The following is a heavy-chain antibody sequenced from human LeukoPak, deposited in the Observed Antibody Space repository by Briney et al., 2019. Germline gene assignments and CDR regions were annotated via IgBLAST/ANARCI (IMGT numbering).Heavy chain of an antibody. D-gene: IGHD2-15*01. Sequence: PGGSLRLSCAASGFTFSSYSMNWVRQAPGKGLEWVSSISSSSSYIYYADSVKGRFTISRDNGKNSLYLQMNSLRAEDTAVYYCAREPGAAADAFDIWGQGTMVTVSS. CDR1: GFTFSSYS. CDR3: AREPGAAADAFDI. V-gene: IGHV3-21*01. CDR2: ISSSSSYI. J-gene: IGHJ3*02.